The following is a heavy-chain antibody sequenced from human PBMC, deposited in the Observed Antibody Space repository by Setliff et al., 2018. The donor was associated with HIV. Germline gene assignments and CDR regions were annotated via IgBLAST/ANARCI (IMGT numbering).Heavy chain of an antibody. J-gene: IGHJ4*02. D-gene: IGHD5-12*01. CDR1: GGSISTSNYY. Sequence: SETLSLTCILSGGSISTSNYYWGWIRQPPGKGLEWIGSIYYSGSTYYAPSLKSRVTISVDTSKNQFSLKPSSVTAADTAVYYCARHFGWLPREIDYWGQGTLVTVSS. V-gene: IGHV4-39*01. CDR3: ARHFGWLPREIDY. CDR2: IYYSGST.